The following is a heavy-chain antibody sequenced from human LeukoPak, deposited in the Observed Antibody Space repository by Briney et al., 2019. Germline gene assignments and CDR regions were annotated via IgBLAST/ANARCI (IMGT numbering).Heavy chain of an antibody. CDR3: ARDRLYYYDSSGYYYDY. V-gene: IGHV1-18*01. D-gene: IGHD3-22*01. CDR1: GYTFTSYG. J-gene: IGHJ4*02. Sequence: GASVKVSCKASGYTFTSYGISWVRQAPGQGLEWMGWISAYNGNTNYAQKLQGRVTMTTDTSTSTAYMELRSLRSDDTAVYYCARDRLYYYDSSGYYYDYWGQGTLATVSS. CDR2: ISAYNGNT.